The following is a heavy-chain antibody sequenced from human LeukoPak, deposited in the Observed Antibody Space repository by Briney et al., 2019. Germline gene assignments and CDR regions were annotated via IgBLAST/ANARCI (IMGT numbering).Heavy chain of an antibody. V-gene: IGHV4-34*01. Sequence: SETLSLTCAVYGGSFSGYYWSWIRQPPGKGLEWIGSIYHSGSTYYNPSLKSRVTISVDTSKNQFSLKLSSVTAADTAVYYCARNRKVVTAPLDYWGQGTLVTVSS. D-gene: IGHD2-21*02. CDR3: ARNRKVVTAPLDY. CDR2: IYHSGST. J-gene: IGHJ4*02. CDR1: GGSFSGYY.